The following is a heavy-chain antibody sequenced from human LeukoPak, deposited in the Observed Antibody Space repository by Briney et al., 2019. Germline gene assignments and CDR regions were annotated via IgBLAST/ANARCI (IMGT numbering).Heavy chain of an antibody. V-gene: IGHV3-30*01. CDR1: GLTFSHYP. CDR3: AKGVAAGTWGASFDF. CDR2: IAYEGNYK. Sequence: PGGSLRLSCSASGLTFSHYPIHSVRPAPGKGPGLVAVIAYEGNYKYYAESVTGRFTVSRDNSTNTVYLQMHRLRAVDTAVYYCAKGVAAGTWGASFDFWGQGTLVTASS. J-gene: IGHJ4*02. D-gene: IGHD6-13*01.